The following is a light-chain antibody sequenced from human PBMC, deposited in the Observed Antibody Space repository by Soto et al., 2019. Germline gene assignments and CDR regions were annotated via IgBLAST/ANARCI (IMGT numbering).Light chain of an antibody. CDR3: QQLNTYPIT. V-gene: IGKV1-39*01. CDR2: ATS. CDR1: QNISSS. J-gene: IGKJ5*01. Sequence: IQMTQSPSSLSASVGDRFTITCRASQNISSSFNWYQQKPGKAPRLLIYATSSLQSGVPSRFSGSGSGTDFTLIISSLQPEDFATYYCQQLNTYPITFGQGTRLEIK.